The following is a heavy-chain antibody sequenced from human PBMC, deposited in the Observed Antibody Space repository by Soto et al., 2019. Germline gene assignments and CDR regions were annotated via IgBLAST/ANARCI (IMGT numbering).Heavy chain of an antibody. Sequence: QLQLQESGPGLVTPSETLSLTCTVSGGSISSSGYYWGWIRQPPGKGLEWIASIYYSGSTYYNPSLKRRRTISEDRSKNQLTLKLKSVTAADTAVYYCTRHYSGYDLGGYLGQGTLVTVSS. CDR2: IYYSGST. V-gene: IGHV4-39*01. D-gene: IGHD5-12*01. CDR3: TRHYSGYDLGGY. CDR1: GGSISSSGYY. J-gene: IGHJ4*02.